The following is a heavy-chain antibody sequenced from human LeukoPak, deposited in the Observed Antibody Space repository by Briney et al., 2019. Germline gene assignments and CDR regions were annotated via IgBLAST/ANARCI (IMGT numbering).Heavy chain of an antibody. CDR2: ISDIGSI. D-gene: IGHD2-2*01. CDR1: GGSISSYY. V-gene: IGHV4-59*01. CDR3: ARSGMGYCSSTSCYPFDY. J-gene: IGHJ4*02. Sequence: SETLSLTCTVSGGSISSYYWSWIRQPPGKGLEWIAYISDIGSINYNPSLKSRVTISLDTSKNQFSLKLSSVTAADTAVYYCARSGMGYCSSTSCYPFDYWGQGTLVTVSS.